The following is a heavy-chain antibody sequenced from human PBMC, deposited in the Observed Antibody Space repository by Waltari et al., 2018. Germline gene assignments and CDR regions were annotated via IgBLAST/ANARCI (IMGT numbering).Heavy chain of an antibody. CDR3: AKENEGSGWHIDY. V-gene: IGHV3-43D*04. CDR1: GFTFDDYA. Sequence: EVQLVESGGVVVQPGGSLRLSCAASGFTFDDYAMHWVRQAPGKGREWVSLISWDGGSTYYADSVKGRFTISRDNSKNSLYLQMNSLRAEDTALYYCAKENEGSGWHIDYWGQGTLVTVSS. D-gene: IGHD6-19*01. CDR2: ISWDGGST. J-gene: IGHJ4*02.